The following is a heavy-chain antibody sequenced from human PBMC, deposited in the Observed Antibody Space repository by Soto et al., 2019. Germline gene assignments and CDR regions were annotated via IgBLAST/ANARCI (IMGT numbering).Heavy chain of an antibody. CDR3: ARDSYYDFWSGPNQNHYGMDV. V-gene: IGHV1-69*06. Sequence: SVKVSCKASGGTFSSYAISWVRQAPGQGLEWMGGIIPIFGTANYAQKFQGRVTITADKSTSTAYMELSSLRSEDTAVYYCARDSYYDFWSGPNQNHYGMDVWGQGTTVAVSS. CDR2: IIPIFGTA. CDR1: GGTFSSYA. J-gene: IGHJ6*02. D-gene: IGHD3-3*01.